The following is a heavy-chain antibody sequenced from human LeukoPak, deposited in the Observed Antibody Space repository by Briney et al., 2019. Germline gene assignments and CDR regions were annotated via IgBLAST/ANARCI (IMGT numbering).Heavy chain of an antibody. Sequence: GRSLRLSCAASGFTFSSYAMHWVRQAPGKGLEWVAVISYDGSNKYYADSVKGRFTISRGNSKNTLYLQMNSLRAEDTAVYYCARSGSSSRAVYNWFDPWGQGTLVTVSS. CDR3: ARSGSSSRAVYNWFDP. CDR2: ISYDGSNK. CDR1: GFTFSSYA. D-gene: IGHD6-6*01. V-gene: IGHV3-30*01. J-gene: IGHJ5*02.